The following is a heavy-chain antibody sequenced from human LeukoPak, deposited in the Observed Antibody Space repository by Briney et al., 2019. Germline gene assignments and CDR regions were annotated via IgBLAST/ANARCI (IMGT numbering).Heavy chain of an antibody. Sequence: PGESLRLSCGASGLTVSSYGMSWVRQAPGKGLEWVSTIIGSAVNTYYADSVKGRFTISRDDSKNTVYLQMNSLRAEYTAVYSCAKYTSGTSYRGLDQWGQGTLVTVSS. J-gene: IGHJ4*02. V-gene: IGHV3-23*01. D-gene: IGHD3-10*01. CDR3: AKYTSGTSYRGLDQ. CDR1: GLTVSSYG. CDR2: IIGSAVNT.